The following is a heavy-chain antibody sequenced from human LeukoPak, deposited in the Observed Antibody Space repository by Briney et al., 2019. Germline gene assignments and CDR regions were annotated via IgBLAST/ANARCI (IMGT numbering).Heavy chain of an antibody. J-gene: IGHJ6*02. CDR1: GFTFSSYA. V-gene: IGHV3-30*18. CDR2: ITNGEGIE. D-gene: IGHD2-21*02. CDR3: AKDLTPYCGGDCSDYYYYDMDV. Sequence: PGGSLRLSCAASGFTFSSYAMHGVRQAPGKGLEWVEIITNGEGIEYYADSVKGRFTISRDNSKNTLYLQMNSLRAEDTAVYYCAKDLTPYCGGDCSDYYYYDMDVWGQGTTVTVSS.